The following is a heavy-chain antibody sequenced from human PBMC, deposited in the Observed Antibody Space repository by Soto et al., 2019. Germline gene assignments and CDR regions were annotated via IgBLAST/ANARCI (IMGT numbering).Heavy chain of an antibody. Sequence: QVQLVESGGGVVQPGRSLSLSYAASGFTFSNYGMHWVRQAPGKGLEWVAVILNDGSNRYHADSVKDRFTISRDNSKNTLYLQMNSLRAEDTAVYYCARDDEYSGNGMDVWGQGTTVTVS. J-gene: IGHJ6*02. V-gene: IGHV3-33*01. CDR1: GFTFSNYG. D-gene: IGHD3-10*01. CDR2: ILNDGSNR. CDR3: ARDDEYSGNGMDV.